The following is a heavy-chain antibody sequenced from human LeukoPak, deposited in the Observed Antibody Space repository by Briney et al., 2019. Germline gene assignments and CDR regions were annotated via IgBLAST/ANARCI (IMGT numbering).Heavy chain of an antibody. J-gene: IGHJ6*04. CDR2: IYYSGST. CDR1: GGSVSSGSYY. V-gene: IGHV4-61*01. Sequence: SETLSLTCTVSGGSVSSGSYYWSWIRQPPGKGVEWIGYIYYSGSTNYNPSLKSRVTISVDTSKNQFSLKLSSVTAADTAVYYCARGGYYYYYYGMDVWGKGTTVTVSS. D-gene: IGHD2-15*01. CDR3: ARGGYYYYYYGMDV.